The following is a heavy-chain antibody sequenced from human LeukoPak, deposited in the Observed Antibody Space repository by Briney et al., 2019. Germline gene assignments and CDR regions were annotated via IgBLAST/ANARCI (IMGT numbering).Heavy chain of an antibody. CDR1: GGSVSSNY. CDR3: ARHPRGLGHCSSTSCYTFDY. V-gene: IGHV4-59*08. D-gene: IGHD2-2*02. J-gene: IGHJ4*02. CDR2: IYYSGST. Sequence: PSETLSLTCTVSGGSVSSNYWSWVRQPPGKGLEWIGYIYYSGSTNYNPSLKSRVTISVDTSQNQFSLKLMSVTAADTAVYSCARHPRGLGHCSSTSCYTFDYWGQGTQVTVSS.